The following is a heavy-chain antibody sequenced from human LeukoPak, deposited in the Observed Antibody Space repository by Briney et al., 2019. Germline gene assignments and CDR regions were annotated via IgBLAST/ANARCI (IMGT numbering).Heavy chain of an antibody. CDR3: ARLAAAGAFWY. V-gene: IGHV4-39*01. J-gene: IGHJ4*02. D-gene: IGHD6-13*01. CDR2: IYYSGST. Sequence: SETLSLTCTVSGGSISSSSYYWGWIRQPPGKGLEWIGSIYYSGSTYYNPSLKSRVTISVDTSKNQFSLKLSSVTAADTAVYYCARLAAAGAFWYWGQGTLVTVSS. CDR1: GGSISSSSYY.